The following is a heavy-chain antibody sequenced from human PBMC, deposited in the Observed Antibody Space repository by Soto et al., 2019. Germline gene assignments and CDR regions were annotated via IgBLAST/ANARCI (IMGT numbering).Heavy chain of an antibody. CDR1: GYSLNSGDSY. J-gene: IGHJ3*01. V-gene: IGHV4-31*11. CDR2: IHHSGLT. CDR3: ARAPRLTKCVVVITDGAGAFDV. D-gene: IGHD3-10*01. Sequence: LSLTCAVFGYSLNSGDSYWTWIRQHAGKGLEWIAHIHHSGLTHYNPSLMSRGDRSLETSKNHLSMTSTSVTAAVTAVYYCARAPRLTKCVVVITDGAGAFDVWGQGTMVTVSS.